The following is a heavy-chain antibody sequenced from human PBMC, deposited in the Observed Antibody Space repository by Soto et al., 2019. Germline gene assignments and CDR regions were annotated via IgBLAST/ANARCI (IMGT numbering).Heavy chain of an antibody. J-gene: IGHJ5*02. D-gene: IGHD6-19*01. CDR1: GGSISSSSYY. V-gene: IGHV4-39*01. Sequence: SETLSLTCTVSGGSISSSSYYWGWIRQPPGKGLGWIGSIYYSGSTYYNPSLKSRVTISVDTSKNQFSLKLSSVTAADTAVYYCARRDSIAVVFDPWGQGTLVTVSS. CDR3: ARRDSIAVVFDP. CDR2: IYYSGST.